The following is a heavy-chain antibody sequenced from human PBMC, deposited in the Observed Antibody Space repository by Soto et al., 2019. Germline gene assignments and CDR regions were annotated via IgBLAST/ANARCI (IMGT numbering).Heavy chain of an antibody. CDR2: TYYKSKWYY. V-gene: IGHV6-1*01. J-gene: IGHJ6*03. Sequence: QVQLQQSSPGLVKPSQALSLTCDISGDSVSSNSAGWNWIRQTPSRGLEWLGRTYYKSKWYYTSAASAISLITVSPDRSKNQFSLQLTSVSLEDTAVYYCARGSWDDVSGHYYMNVWDKGTTVTVSS. CDR1: GDSVSSNSAG. D-gene: IGHD1-1*01. CDR3: ARGSWDDVSGHYYMNV.